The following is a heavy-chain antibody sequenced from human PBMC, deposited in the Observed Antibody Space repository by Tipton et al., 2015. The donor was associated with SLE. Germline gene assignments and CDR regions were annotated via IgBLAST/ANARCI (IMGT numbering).Heavy chain of an antibody. Sequence: TLSLTCIVSSGSVNSGDFHWSWIRQHPGKGLEWIGNIYYDGSSSYNPSLESRLSISMDTSKNQFSLKLSSVTAADTAVYYCARGGGDFGLKNWGQGTLVTVSS. D-gene: IGHD3/OR15-3a*01. CDR1: SGSVNSGDFH. CDR3: ARGGGDFGLKN. V-gene: IGHV4-31*03. J-gene: IGHJ4*02. CDR2: IYYDGSS.